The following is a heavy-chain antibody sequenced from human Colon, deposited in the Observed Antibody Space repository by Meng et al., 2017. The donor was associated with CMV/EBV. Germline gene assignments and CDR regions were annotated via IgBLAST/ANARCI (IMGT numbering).Heavy chain of an antibody. CDR3: ARANWNDGIIENWLDP. CDR2: MSNKKGNK. J-gene: IGHJ5*02. V-gene: IGHV1-8*01. D-gene: IGHD1-1*01. Sequence: EIKGVRQETGKGMERRGGMSNKKGNKGKEKKNKGRVNMNRNTTISTDYMELSSLRSEDKAVYYCARANWNDGIIENWLDPWGQGTLVTVSS. CDR1: E.